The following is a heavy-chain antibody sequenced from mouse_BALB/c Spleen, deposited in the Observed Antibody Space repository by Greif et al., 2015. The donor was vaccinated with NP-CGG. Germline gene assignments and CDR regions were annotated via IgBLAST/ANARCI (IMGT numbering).Heavy chain of an antibody. CDR3: ARGRVITTVVAPYYYAMDY. D-gene: IGHD1-1*01. Sequence: EVKLMESGAELVKPGASVKLSCTASGFNIKDTYMHWVKQRPEQGLEWIGRIDPANGNTKYDPKFQGKATITADTSSNTAYLQLSSLTSEDTAVYYCARGRVITTVVAPYYYAMDYWGQGTSVTVSS. J-gene: IGHJ4*01. V-gene: IGHV14-3*02. CDR2: IDPANGNT. CDR1: GFNIKDTY.